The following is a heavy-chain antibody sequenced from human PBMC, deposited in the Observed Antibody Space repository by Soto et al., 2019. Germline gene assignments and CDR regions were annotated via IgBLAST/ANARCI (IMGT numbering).Heavy chain of an antibody. CDR1: GGIFSTYA. V-gene: IGHV1-69*01. D-gene: IGHD3-10*01. CDR3: ARDRDDYGSGNYFNRIDF. Sequence: QVQLVQSGAEVKKPGSSVKVSCKASGGIFSTYASSWLRQAPGQGLEWMGGIIPLFGTPNYAQRFQGRVTITADESTSTAYMELRRLRSEDTAVYYCARDRDDYGSGNYFNRIDFWGQGTL. CDR2: IIPLFGTP. J-gene: IGHJ4*02.